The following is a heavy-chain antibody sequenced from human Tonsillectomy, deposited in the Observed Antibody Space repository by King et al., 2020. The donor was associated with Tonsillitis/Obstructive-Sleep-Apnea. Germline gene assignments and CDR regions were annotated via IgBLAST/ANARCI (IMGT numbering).Heavy chain of an antibody. V-gene: IGHV2-5*02. Sequence: TLKESGPTLVKPTQTLTLTCTFSGFSLSTYGVAVGWIRQPPGKALEWLALFYWDDDRHYNPSLSSRLTITKDTSKNQVVLTMTNMDPVDTATYYCAHRRKINRIWYTFDYSGQGTLITVSS. CDR3: AHRRKINRIWYTFDY. CDR1: GFSLSTYGVA. J-gene: IGHJ4*02. D-gene: IGHD6-13*01. CDR2: FYWDDDR.